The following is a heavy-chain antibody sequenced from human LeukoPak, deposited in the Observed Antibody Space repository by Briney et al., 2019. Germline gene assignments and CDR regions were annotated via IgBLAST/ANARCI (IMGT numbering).Heavy chain of an antibody. J-gene: IGHJ4*02. D-gene: IGHD3-10*01. V-gene: IGHV3-21*01. Sequence: PGGSLRLSCAASGFIFSTYGMNWVRQAPGRGLEWVASIDTTGYTYYTDSVKGRFTISRDNAKVSLYLQMNSLRAEDTAVYYCASEGWGVHFDSWGQGTLVTVSS. CDR2: IDTTGYT. CDR1: GFIFSTYG. CDR3: ASEGWGVHFDS.